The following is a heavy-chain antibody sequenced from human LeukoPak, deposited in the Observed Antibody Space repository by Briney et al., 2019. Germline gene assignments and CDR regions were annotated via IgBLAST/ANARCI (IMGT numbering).Heavy chain of an antibody. D-gene: IGHD6-13*01. V-gene: IGHV5-51*01. Sequence: GESLKISWQGSGYSFTSYWIGWVRQMPGKGLEWVGIIYPGESDTRYSPSFQGQVTISADKYIRTAYLQWSSLKPSDTAMSYCASGELGYSSRSNFDYWGQGTLVHVSS. CDR2: IYPGESDT. J-gene: IGHJ4*02. CDR1: GYSFTSYW. CDR3: ASGELGYSSRSNFDY.